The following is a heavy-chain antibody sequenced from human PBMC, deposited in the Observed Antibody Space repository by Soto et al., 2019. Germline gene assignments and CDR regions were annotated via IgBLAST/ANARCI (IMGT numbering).Heavy chain of an antibody. Sequence: SETLSLTCTVSGGSISSYYWSWIRQPPGKGLEWIGYIYYSGSTNYNPSLKSRVTISVDTSKNQFSLKLSSVTAADTAVYYCARSRYSRSFYNDYWGQGTLVTVSS. CDR1: GGSISSYY. J-gene: IGHJ4*02. V-gene: IGHV4-59*01. CDR2: IYYSGST. CDR3: ARSRYSRSFYNDY. D-gene: IGHD6-13*01.